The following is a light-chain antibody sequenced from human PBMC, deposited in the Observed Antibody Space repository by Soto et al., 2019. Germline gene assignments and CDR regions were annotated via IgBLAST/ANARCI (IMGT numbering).Light chain of an antibody. J-gene: IGLJ2*01. CDR3: SSYTSISTLV. V-gene: IGLV2-14*01. CDR1: SSDVGDYNY. CDR2: EVS. Sequence: QSALTQPASVSGSPGQSITISCTGTSSDVGDYNYVSWYQQHPGKAPKLMIYEVSNRPSGVSNRFSGSKSGNTASLTISGLQAEDEADYYCSSYTSISTLVFGGGTKLTV.